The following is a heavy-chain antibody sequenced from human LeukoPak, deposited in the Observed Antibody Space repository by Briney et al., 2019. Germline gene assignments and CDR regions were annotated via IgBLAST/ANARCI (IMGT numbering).Heavy chain of an antibody. J-gene: IGHJ5*02. D-gene: IGHD4-17*01. Sequence: EASVKVSCKASGYTFTGYYMHWVRQAPGQGLEWMGWINPNSGGTNYAQKFQGRVTMTRDTSISTAYMELSRLRSDDTAVYYCAREVDYGDYLWFDPWGQGTLVTVSS. CDR2: INPNSGGT. CDR1: GYTFTGYY. V-gene: IGHV1-2*02. CDR3: AREVDYGDYLWFDP.